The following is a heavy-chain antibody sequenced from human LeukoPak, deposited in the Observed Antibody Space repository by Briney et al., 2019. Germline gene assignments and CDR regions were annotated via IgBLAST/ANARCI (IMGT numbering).Heavy chain of an antibody. J-gene: IGHJ3*02. CDR3: ARSTVTTSFRAFDI. CDR1: SYSISRGYY. CDR2: IYHSGST. D-gene: IGHD4-17*01. V-gene: IGHV4-38-2*02. Sequence: SETLSLTCTVSSYSISRGYYWGWIRQPPGKGLEWIGSIYHSGSTYYNPSLKSRVTISVDTSKNQFSLKLSSVTAADTAVYYCARSTVTTSFRAFDIWGQGTMVTVSS.